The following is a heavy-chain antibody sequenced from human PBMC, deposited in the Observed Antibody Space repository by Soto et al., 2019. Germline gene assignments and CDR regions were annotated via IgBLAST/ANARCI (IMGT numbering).Heavy chain of an antibody. CDR2: IYPGDSDT. Sequence: GECLTISCRCSGYSFTRYWIGWVRQMLGKGLEWMGIIYPGDSDTRYSPSFQGQVTISADRSISTAYLQWSSLKASDTAMYYCASLYGERDYWGQGTLVTVSS. CDR1: GYSFTRYW. J-gene: IGHJ4*02. V-gene: IGHV5-51*01. CDR3: ASLYGERDY. D-gene: IGHD4-17*01.